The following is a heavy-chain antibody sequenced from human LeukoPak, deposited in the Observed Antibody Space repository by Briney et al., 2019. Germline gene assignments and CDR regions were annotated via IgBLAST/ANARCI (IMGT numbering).Heavy chain of an antibody. J-gene: IGHJ4*02. Sequence: SSETLSLTCAVYGGSFSGYYWSWIRQPPGKGLEWIVEINNSGSTIYNPSLKSRVTISVDTSKNQFSLKLSSVTAADTAVYYCAREVVRGGYFDYWGQGTLVTVSS. CDR3: AREVVRGGYFDY. D-gene: IGHD3-10*01. CDR1: GGSFSGYY. V-gene: IGHV4-34*01. CDR2: INNSGST.